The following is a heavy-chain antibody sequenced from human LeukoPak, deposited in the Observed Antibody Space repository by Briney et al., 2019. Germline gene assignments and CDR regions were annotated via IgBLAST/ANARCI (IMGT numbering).Heavy chain of an antibody. CDR2: SYSDGST. CDR1: GFTVSSNY. J-gene: IGHJ4*02. Sequence: GGSLRLSCAASGFTVSSNYMSCVRQAPGKGLGWVSVSYSDGSTYYADSVKGRFTISRDYSKNTLNLQMSSLGAEDTAMYYCAKDREGGLWGQGTLVTVSS. CDR3: AKDREGGL. D-gene: IGHD3-16*01. V-gene: IGHV3-53*01.